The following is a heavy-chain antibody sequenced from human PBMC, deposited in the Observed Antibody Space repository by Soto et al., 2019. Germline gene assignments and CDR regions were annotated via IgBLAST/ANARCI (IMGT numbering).Heavy chain of an antibody. V-gene: IGHV4-38-2*01. J-gene: IGHJ3*01. CDR3: ARARWYDAFDV. D-gene: IGHD2-15*01. Sequence: SETLSLTCAVSGFFISSGNYWGWIRKPPGKGLEWIGSIFHGGNTHYNPSLKSRDTISVDMSKNQFSLKLNSVTAADTAVYYCARARWYDAFDVWGQGTVVTVSS. CDR1: GFFISSGNY. CDR2: IFHGGNT.